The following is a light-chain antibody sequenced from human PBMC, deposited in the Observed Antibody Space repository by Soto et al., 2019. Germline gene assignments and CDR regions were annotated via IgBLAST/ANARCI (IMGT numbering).Light chain of an antibody. V-gene: IGLV2-14*01. CDR3: SSYTSSSTL. J-gene: IGLJ2*01. CDR1: SSDVGGYNY. CDR2: EVS. Sequence: QSVLTQPASVSGSPGQSITISCTGTSSDVGGYNYVSWCQQYAGKAPKLMLYEVSNRPSGVSHRFSGSKSGNTASLTISGLQAEDEADYYCSSYTSSSTLFGGGTKVTVL.